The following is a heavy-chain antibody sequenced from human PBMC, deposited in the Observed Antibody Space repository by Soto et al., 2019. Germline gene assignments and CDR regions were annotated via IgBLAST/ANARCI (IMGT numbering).Heavy chain of an antibody. CDR3: ARILSRAFDL. J-gene: IGHJ3*01. CDR2: ITGSGNYI. CDR1: GFSFSSYS. Sequence: EVQLVESGGGLVKPGGSLRLSCAASGFSFSSYSLVWVRQAPGKGLEWVSSITGSGNYIYYEDSLRGRCTISRDSANNSLYLQLNRLRPEDTAVYYCARILSRAFDLWGRGSLVTVSS. V-gene: IGHV3-21*02.